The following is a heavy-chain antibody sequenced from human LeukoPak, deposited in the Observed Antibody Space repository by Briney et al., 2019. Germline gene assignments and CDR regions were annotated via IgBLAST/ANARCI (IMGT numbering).Heavy chain of an antibody. J-gene: IGHJ6*02. Sequence: ASVKVSCKASGYTLTGYYMHWVRQAPGQGLEWMGWINPNSGGTNYAQKFQGRVTMTTDTSTSTAYMELRSLRSDDTAVYYCAREEDYYGSGRPYGMDVWGQGTTVTVS. CDR3: AREEDYYGSGRPYGMDV. D-gene: IGHD3-10*01. CDR1: GYTLTGYY. V-gene: IGHV1-2*02. CDR2: INPNSGGT.